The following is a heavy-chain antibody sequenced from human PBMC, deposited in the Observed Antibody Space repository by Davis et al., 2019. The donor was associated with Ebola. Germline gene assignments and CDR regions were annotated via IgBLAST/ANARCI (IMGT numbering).Heavy chain of an antibody. CDR2: IKEDGSEK. Sequence: GESLKISCAASGFMFNTYWMNWVRQAPGKGLEWVASIKEDGSEKKYVDSVKGRLTMSRDNAENSLHLQMNSLRVEDTAVYYCANRNWGSWGQGTLVSVSS. CDR3: ANRNWGS. CDR1: GFMFNTYW. D-gene: IGHD7-27*01. J-gene: IGHJ5*02. V-gene: IGHV3-7*01.